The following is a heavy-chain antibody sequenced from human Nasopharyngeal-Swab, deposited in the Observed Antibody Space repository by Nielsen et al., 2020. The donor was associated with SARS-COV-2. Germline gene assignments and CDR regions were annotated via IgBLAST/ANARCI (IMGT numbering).Heavy chain of an antibody. Sequence: SETLSLTCTVSGGPISSYYWSWIRQPAGKGLEWIGRIYTSGSTNYNPSLKSRVTMSVDTSKNQFSLKLSSVTAADTAVYYCARATYYDFWSGPDYYYYGMDVWGQGTTVTVSS. CDR2: IYTSGST. CDR3: ARATYYDFWSGPDYYYYGMDV. D-gene: IGHD3-3*01. V-gene: IGHV4-4*07. J-gene: IGHJ6*02. CDR1: GGPISSYY.